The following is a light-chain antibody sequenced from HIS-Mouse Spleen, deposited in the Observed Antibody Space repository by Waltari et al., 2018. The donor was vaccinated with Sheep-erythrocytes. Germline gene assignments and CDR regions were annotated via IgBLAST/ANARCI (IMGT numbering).Light chain of an antibody. Sequence: QSALTQPHSASGSPGQSVTISCPGTSRDVGGYNYVSWYQQHPGKAPKLMIYEVSKRPSGVPDRFSGSKSGNTASLTVSGLQAEDEADYYCSSYAGSNNWVFGGGTKLTVL. CDR2: EVS. CDR3: SSYAGSNNWV. J-gene: IGLJ3*02. V-gene: IGLV2-8*01. CDR1: SRDVGGYNY.